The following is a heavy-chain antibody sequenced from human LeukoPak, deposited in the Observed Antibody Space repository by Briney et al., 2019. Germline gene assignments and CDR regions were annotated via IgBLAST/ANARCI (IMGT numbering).Heavy chain of an antibody. V-gene: IGHV3-23*01. Sequence: GGSLRLSYAASGFTFSSYAMSWVRQAPGKGLEWVSAISGSGGSTYYADSVKGRFTISRDNSKNTLYLQMNSLRAEDTAVYYCAKVSGGEYQLPRHYYYGMDVWGQGTTVTVSS. CDR2: ISGSGGST. D-gene: IGHD2-2*01. J-gene: IGHJ6*02. CDR1: GFTFSSYA. CDR3: AKVSGGEYQLPRHYYYGMDV.